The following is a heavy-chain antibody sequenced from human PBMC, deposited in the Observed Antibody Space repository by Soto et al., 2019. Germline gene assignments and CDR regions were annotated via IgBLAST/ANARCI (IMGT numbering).Heavy chain of an antibody. Sequence: PSETLSLTCAVSGGSISSSNWLSWVLQPPGKGLEWIGEIYHSGSTNYNPSLKSRVTISVDKSKNQFSLKLSSVTAADTAVYYCARQGYSYDSYYFDYWGQGTLVTVSS. J-gene: IGHJ4*02. CDR3: ARQGYSYDSYYFDY. CDR2: IYHSGST. CDR1: GGSISSSNW. V-gene: IGHV4-4*02. D-gene: IGHD5-18*01.